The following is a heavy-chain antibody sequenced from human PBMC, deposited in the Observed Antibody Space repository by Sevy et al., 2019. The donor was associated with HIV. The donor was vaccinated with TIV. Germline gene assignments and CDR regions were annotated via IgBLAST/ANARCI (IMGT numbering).Heavy chain of an antibody. Sequence: ASVKVSCKASGYTFTGYYMHWVRQAPGQGLEWMGRINPNSGGTNYAQKFQGRVTMTRDTSISTAYMELSRLRSDDTAVYYCARGPGIAARFDWFDPWGQGTLVTASS. J-gene: IGHJ5*02. D-gene: IGHD6-6*01. V-gene: IGHV1-2*06. CDR3: ARGPGIAARFDWFDP. CDR1: GYTFTGYY. CDR2: INPNSGGT.